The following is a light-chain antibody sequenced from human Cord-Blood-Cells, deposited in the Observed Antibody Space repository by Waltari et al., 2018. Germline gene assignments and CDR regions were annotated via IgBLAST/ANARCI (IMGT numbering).Light chain of an antibody. CDR2: KAS. J-gene: IGKJ1*01. Sequence: DIQLTQSPSTLSACVRDRATITCRASQSISSWLAWYQQKPGKAPKLLTYKASSLESGVPSRFSGSGAGTEVTLTISSLQPNDFSTYYCQQYNSYSRTFGQGTKVEIK. CDR1: QSISSW. V-gene: IGKV1-5*03. CDR3: QQYNSYSRT.